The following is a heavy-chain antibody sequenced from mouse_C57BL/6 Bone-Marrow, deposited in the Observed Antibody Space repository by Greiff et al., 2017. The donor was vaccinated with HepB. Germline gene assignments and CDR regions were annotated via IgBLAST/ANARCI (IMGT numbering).Heavy chain of an antibody. J-gene: IGHJ1*03. CDR1: GFTFSSYG. D-gene: IGHD1-1*01. Sequence: EVQVVESGGDLVKPGGSLKLSCAASGFTFSSYGMSWVRQTPDKRLEWVATISSGGSYTYYPDSVKGRFTISRDNAKNTRYLQMSSVKSEDTAMYYCARDGTGGDDNGIYWYFEVWGTGTTVTVSS. CDR3: ARDGTGGDDNGIYWYFEV. CDR2: ISSGGSYT. V-gene: IGHV5-6*01.